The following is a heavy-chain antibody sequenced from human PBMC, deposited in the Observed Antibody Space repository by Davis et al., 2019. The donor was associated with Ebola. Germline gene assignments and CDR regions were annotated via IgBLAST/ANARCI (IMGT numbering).Heavy chain of an antibody. V-gene: IGHV3-48*02. D-gene: IGHD2-8*01. CDR1: GFTFGDFA. CDR2: ISSSSSTI. Sequence: GGSLRLSCTASGFTFGDFAMSWVRQAPGKGLEWVSYISSSSSTIYYADSVKGRFTISRDNAKNSLYLQMNSLRDEDTAVYYCARDREILYVYGMDVWGKGTTVTVSS. CDR3: ARDREILYVYGMDV. J-gene: IGHJ6*04.